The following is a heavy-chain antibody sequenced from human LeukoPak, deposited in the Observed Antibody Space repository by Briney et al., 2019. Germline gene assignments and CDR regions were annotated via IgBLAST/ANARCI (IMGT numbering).Heavy chain of an antibody. V-gene: IGHV4-59*01. J-gene: IGHJ4*02. D-gene: IGHD3-3*01. CDR1: GGSLSSYY. Sequence: SETLSLTCTVSGGSLSSYYWSWIRQPPGKGLEWIGYIHNSGSTNYNPSLKGRVTISVDTFKNEFSLKLSSVTAADTAVYHCSSWSGYSIENWGQGTLVTVSS. CDR3: SSWSGYSIEN. CDR2: IHNSGST.